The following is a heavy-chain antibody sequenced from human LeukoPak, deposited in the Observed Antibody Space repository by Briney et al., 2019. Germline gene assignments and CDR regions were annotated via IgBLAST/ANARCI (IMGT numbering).Heavy chain of an antibody. CDR2: IKQDGSEK. D-gene: IGHD1-26*01. V-gene: IGHV3-7*01. Sequence: PGGSLRLSCVASGFTFSHYSMNWVRQAPGKGLEWVANIKQDGSEKYYVDSVKGRFTISRDNAKNSLYLQMNSLRAEDTAVYYCARDKIVGATNFDYWGQGTLVTVSS. CDR1: GFTFSHYS. J-gene: IGHJ4*02. CDR3: ARDKIVGATNFDY.